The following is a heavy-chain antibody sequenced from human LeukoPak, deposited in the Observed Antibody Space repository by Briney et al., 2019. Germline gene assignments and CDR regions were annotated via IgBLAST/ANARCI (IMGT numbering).Heavy chain of an antibody. D-gene: IGHD3-3*01. CDR1: GFTFSSYG. CDR3: AKDPSVLRFLEWLPPDYYYYMDV. Sequence: GGSLRLSCAASGFTFSSYGMHWVRQAPGKGLEWVAFIRYDGSNKYYADSVKGRFTISRDNSKNTLYLQMNSLRAEDTAVYYCAKDPSVLRFLEWLPPDYYYYMDVWGKGTTVTVSS. CDR2: IRYDGSNK. J-gene: IGHJ6*03. V-gene: IGHV3-30*02.